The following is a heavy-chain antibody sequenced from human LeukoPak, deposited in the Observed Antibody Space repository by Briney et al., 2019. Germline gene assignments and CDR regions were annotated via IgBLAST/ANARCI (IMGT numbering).Heavy chain of an antibody. Sequence: ASVKVSCKASGGTFSSYAITWVRQAPGQGLEWMGGIIPIFGKAKYAQKVQGRVTMSTDESTSTAYMELSSLRSEDTAVYYCARALYYYDSKEGNWFDPWGQGTLVTVSS. CDR2: IIPIFGKA. CDR3: ARALYYYDSKEGNWFDP. D-gene: IGHD3-22*01. V-gene: IGHV1-69*05. CDR1: GGTFSSYA. J-gene: IGHJ5*02.